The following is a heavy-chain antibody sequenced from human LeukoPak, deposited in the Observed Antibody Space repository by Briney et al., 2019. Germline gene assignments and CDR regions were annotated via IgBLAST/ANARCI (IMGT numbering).Heavy chain of an antibody. CDR1: GFTFSSYA. CDR3: AKSPPRSRQTYYFDY. Sequence: GGSLRLSCAASGFTFSSYAMSWVRQAPGKGLEWVSAISGSGGSTYHADSVKGRFTISRDNSKNTLYLQMNSLRAEDTAVYYCAKSPPRSRQTYYFDYWGQGTLVTVSS. J-gene: IGHJ4*02. V-gene: IGHV3-23*01. CDR2: ISGSGGST.